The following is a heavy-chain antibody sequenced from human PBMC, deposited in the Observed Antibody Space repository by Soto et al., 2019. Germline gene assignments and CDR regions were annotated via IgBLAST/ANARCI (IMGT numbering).Heavy chain of an antibody. V-gene: IGHV3-23*01. CDR2: ISGSGGST. CDR1: GFTFSSYA. Sequence: GGSLRLSCAASGFTFSSYAMSWVRQAPGKGLEWVSAISGSGGSTYYADSVKGRFTISRDNSKNTLYLQMNSLRAEDTAVYYCAKDGGKQWLVPRPDSFGAFDIWGQGTMVTVSS. CDR3: AKDGGKQWLVPRPDSFGAFDI. J-gene: IGHJ3*02. D-gene: IGHD6-19*01.